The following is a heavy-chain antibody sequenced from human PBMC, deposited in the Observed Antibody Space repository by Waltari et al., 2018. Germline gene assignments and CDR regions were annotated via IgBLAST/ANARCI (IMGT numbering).Heavy chain of an antibody. CDR2: VYNSGST. CDR1: GYPIATNGYY. Sequence: QAQLQESGPGLVKPSETLFLTCAVSGYPIATNGYYWGWIRQPPGKGLEWIGSVYNSGSTYYNPSLRGRVSVSADMSKNLFSLKLTSVTGADTAVYFCTRDTHMDVWGIGTTVTVSS. V-gene: IGHV4-38-2*02. CDR3: TRDTHMDV. J-gene: IGHJ6*03.